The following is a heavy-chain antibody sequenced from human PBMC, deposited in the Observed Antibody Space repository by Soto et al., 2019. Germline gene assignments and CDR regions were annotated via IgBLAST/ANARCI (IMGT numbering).Heavy chain of an antibody. J-gene: IGHJ5*02. Sequence: PSETLSLTCAVSCGSISSGGYSWSWIRQPPGKGLEWIGYIYHSGSTYYNPSLKSRVTISVDRSKNQFSLKLSSVTAADTAVYYCARDRHSSGWYFWFDPWGQGTLVTVS. CDR1: CGSISSGGYS. CDR3: ARDRHSSGWYFWFDP. CDR2: IYHSGST. D-gene: IGHD6-19*01. V-gene: IGHV4-30-2*01.